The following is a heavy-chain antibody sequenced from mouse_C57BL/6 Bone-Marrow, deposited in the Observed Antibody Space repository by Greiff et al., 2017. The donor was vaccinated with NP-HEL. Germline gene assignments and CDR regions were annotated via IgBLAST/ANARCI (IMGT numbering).Heavy chain of an antibody. J-gene: IGHJ4*01. CDR2: ISNGGGST. CDR3: ARNEGAMDY. Sequence: EVQGVESGGGLVQPGGSLKLSCAASGFTFSDYYMYWVRQTPEKRLEWVAYISNGGGSTYYPDTVKGRFTISRDNAKNTLYLQMSRLKSEDTAMYYCARNEGAMDYWGQGTSVTVSS. V-gene: IGHV5-12*01. CDR1: GFTFSDYY.